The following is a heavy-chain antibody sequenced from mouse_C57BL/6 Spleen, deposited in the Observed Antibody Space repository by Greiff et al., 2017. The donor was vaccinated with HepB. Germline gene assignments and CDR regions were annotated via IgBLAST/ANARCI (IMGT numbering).Heavy chain of an antibody. CDR3: ARKSNHGDFDY. D-gene: IGHD2-5*01. V-gene: IGHV1-52*01. J-gene: IGHJ2*01. CDR1: GYTFTSYW. CDR2: IDPSDSET. Sequence: QVQLQQPGAELVRPGSSVKLSCKASGYTFTSYWMHWVKQRPIQGLEWIGNIDPSDSETHYNQKFKDKATLTVDKSSSTAYMQLSSLTSEDSAVYYCARKSNHGDFDYWGQGTTLTVSS.